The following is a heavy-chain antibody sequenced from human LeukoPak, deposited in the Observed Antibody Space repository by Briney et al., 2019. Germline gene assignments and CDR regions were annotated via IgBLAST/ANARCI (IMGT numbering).Heavy chain of an antibody. CDR2: IDSGGGT. Sequence: GRSLRLSCAASGFTFSSYAMHWVRQAPGKGLEWVSAIDSGGGTYYADSVKGRFTISRDNSKNTLYLQLNSLRAEDTAVYYCAKGPQGDWGQGALVTVSS. CDR3: AKGPQGD. CDR1: GFTFSSYA. V-gene: IGHV3-23*01. D-gene: IGHD3-16*01. J-gene: IGHJ4*02.